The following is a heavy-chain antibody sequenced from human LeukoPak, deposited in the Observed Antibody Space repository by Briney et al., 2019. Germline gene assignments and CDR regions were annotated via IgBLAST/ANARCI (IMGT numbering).Heavy chain of an antibody. CDR3: TRDKQQLDDY. J-gene: IGHJ4*02. Sequence: PGGSLRLSCAASGFTFSDYYMSWIRQAPGKGLEWVSDISSSSRYANYADSVKGRFTISRDNAKKSLYLQMNSLRAGDTAVYYCTRDKQQLDDYWGQGTLVTVSS. CDR1: GFTFSDYY. D-gene: IGHD1-1*01. V-gene: IGHV3-11*05. CDR2: ISSSSRYA.